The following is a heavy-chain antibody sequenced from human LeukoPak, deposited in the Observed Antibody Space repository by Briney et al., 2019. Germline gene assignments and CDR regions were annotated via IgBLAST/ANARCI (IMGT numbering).Heavy chain of an antibody. V-gene: IGHV6-1*01. J-gene: IGHJ3*02. CDR1: GDSVSSNSAT. D-gene: IGHD1-26*01. Sequence: SQTPSPTCAISGDSVSSNSATWNWISQSPWSGLEWLGRTYSRSKWYNEYAVSVRSRITIHPDTSKNQFSLQLNSVTPEDTAVYYCARVGGHSGTYYDGFDIWGQGTMVTVSS. CDR3: ARVGGHSGTYYDGFDI. CDR2: TYSRSKWYN.